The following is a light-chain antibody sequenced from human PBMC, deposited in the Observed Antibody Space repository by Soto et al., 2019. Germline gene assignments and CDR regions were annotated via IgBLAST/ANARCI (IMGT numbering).Light chain of an antibody. CDR3: QQYNTYPWT. Sequence: DYQVTQSPSTLSASVGDRVTITCRASQSISSWLAWYQQKPGKAPKLLIYDASSLESGVPSRFSGSGSGTEFTLTISTLQPDDFATYYCQQYNTYPWTFGQGTKVDIK. CDR1: QSISSW. J-gene: IGKJ1*01. CDR2: DAS. V-gene: IGKV1-5*01.